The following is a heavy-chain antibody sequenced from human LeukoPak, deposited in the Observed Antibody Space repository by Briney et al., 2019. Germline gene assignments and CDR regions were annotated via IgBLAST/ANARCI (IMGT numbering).Heavy chain of an antibody. CDR1: GYSISSGYY. Sequence: KPSETLSLTCTVSGYSISSGYYWGWIRQPPGKGLRWIGSIYHSGSTYYNPSLKSRVTISVDTSKNQFSLKLSSVTAADTAVYYCARETYYYGSGSSPPPMNYYMDVWGKGTTVTVSS. J-gene: IGHJ6*03. CDR2: IYHSGST. CDR3: ARETYYYGSGSSPPPMNYYMDV. V-gene: IGHV4-38-2*02. D-gene: IGHD3-10*01.